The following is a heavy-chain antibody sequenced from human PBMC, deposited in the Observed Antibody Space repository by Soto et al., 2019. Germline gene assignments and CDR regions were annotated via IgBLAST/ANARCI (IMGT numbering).Heavy chain of an antibody. D-gene: IGHD2-8*01. CDR2: VYYSGPT. V-gene: IGHV4-39*01. Sequence: QLQLQESGPGLVKPSETLSLTCTDSGDSISSNISFWAWIRQPPGKGLEWIGNVYYSGPTYYNPSLKARVTVSMGTSKNPCSLKLSSVAAGDSAVYYCARQPDVIGQCTFDSWHGNYPFAMDVWGPGTTVIVSS. CDR3: ARQPDVIGQCTFDSWHGNYPFAMDV. J-gene: IGHJ6*02. CDR1: GDSISSNISF.